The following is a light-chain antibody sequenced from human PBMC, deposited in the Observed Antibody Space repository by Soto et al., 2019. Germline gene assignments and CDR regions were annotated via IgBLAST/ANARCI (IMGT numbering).Light chain of an antibody. J-gene: IGKJ5*01. Sequence: EIVLTQSPATLSLSPGERAILSCRAGQSVSTFLAWFQQKPGQPPRLLIYNASNRTTGIPARFSGSGSGTDFTLSISSLEPADFAVSYCQQRGDWPPVTFGQGTRLEIK. CDR1: QSVSTF. CDR2: NAS. V-gene: IGKV3-11*01. CDR3: QQRGDWPPVT.